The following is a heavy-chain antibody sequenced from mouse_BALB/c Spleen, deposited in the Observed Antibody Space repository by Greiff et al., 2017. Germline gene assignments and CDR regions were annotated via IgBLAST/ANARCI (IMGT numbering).Heavy chain of an antibody. CDR3: ARERDDYDGVGYFDY. J-gene: IGHJ2*01. CDR1: GFNIKDTY. CDR2: IDPANGNT. Sequence: EVQLQQSGAELVKPGASVKLSCTASGFNIKDTYMHWVKQRPEQGLEWIGRIDPANGNTKYDPKFQGKATITADTSSNTAYLQLSSLTSEDTAVYYCARERDDYDGVGYFDYWGQGTTLTVSS. V-gene: IGHV14-3*02. D-gene: IGHD2-4*01.